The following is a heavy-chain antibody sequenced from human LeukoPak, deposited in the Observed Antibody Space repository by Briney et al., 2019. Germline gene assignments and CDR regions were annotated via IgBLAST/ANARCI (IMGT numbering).Heavy chain of an antibody. CDR1: GYTFAIYY. CDR2: INPNGGST. CDR3: ARAKGLFDH. Sequence: GASVKVSCKASGYTFAIYYIHWVRQAPGQGLEWMGIINPNGGSTSYTQKFQGRLTMTRDTSTSTAYMELSSLRSEDTAVYYCARAKGLFDHWGQGTLVTVSS. J-gene: IGHJ4*02. V-gene: IGHV1-46*01.